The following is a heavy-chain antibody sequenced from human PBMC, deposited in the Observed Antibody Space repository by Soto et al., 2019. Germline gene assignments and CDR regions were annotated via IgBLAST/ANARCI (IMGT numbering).Heavy chain of an antibody. CDR1: GGSISSGNYY. Sequence: QVQLQESGPGLVKPPQTLSLTCTVSGGSISSGNYYWSWIRQPPGKGLEWIGYISYSGSTYYNPSLKSRVTLSVDPSKYQFSLKLSSVTGADTAVYFFARDHPIFDSSGYYRPLWYFRLLGRGTLVPGSS. CDR3: ARDHPIFDSSGYYRPLWYFRL. V-gene: IGHV4-30-4*01. J-gene: IGHJ2*01. D-gene: IGHD3-22*01. CDR2: ISYSGST.